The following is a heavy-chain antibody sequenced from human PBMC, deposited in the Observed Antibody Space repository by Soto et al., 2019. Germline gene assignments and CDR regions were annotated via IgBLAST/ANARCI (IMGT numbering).Heavy chain of an antibody. CDR1: GGSINNYY. J-gene: IGHJ4*02. D-gene: IGHD1-1*01. CDR2: VYYTGRT. CDR3: ARGLEGWNNAYFDY. Sequence: SLTCTVSGGSINNYYWSWIRQPPGKGLEWIGYVYYTGRTNYNPSLKSRLSISVDTSKDQLFLNLRSVTAADTAVYYCARGLEGWNNAYFDYWGQGALVTVSS. V-gene: IGHV4-59*01.